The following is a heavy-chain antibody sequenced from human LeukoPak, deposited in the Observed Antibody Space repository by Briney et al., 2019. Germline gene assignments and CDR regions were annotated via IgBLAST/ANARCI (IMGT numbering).Heavy chain of an antibody. CDR2: ISGSGGST. CDR1: GFTFSDYY. CDR3: ASSSWYYFDY. J-gene: IGHJ4*02. Sequence: GGSLRLSCAASGFTFSDYYMSWIRQAPGKGLEWVSAISGSGGSTYYADSVKGRFTISRDNSKNTLYLQMNSLRAEDTADYYCASSSWYYFDYWGQGTLVTVSS. V-gene: IGHV3-23*01. D-gene: IGHD6-13*01.